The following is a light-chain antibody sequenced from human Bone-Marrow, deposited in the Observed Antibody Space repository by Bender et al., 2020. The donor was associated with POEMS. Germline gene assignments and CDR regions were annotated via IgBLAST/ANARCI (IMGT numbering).Light chain of an antibody. V-gene: IGLV2-18*02. Sequence: QSGLTQPASVSGSPGQSVTLSCSGSPAHVGDFQYVSWYQQPPGTAPKLMIYEVSDRPSGVPDRFSGSKSGNTASLTISGLQAEDEAHYYYCSYTTSRTWVFGGGTKVTVL. CDR2: EVS. CDR3: CSYTTSRTWV. CDR1: PAHVGDFQY. J-gene: IGLJ3*02.